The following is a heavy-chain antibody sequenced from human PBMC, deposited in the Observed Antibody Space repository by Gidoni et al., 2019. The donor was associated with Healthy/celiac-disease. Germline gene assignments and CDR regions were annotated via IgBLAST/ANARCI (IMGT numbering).Heavy chain of an antibody. CDR3: AREGGYCSGGSCYALDY. J-gene: IGHJ4*02. Sequence: QVQLVQSGAEVKTPGASVKVSCKASGYTFPGYYMHWVRQAPGQGLEWMGWINPNSGGTNYAQKFQGRVTMTRDTSISTAYMELSRLRSDDTAVYYCAREGGYCSGGSCYALDYWGQGTLVTVSS. CDR1: GYTFPGYY. D-gene: IGHD2-15*01. CDR2: INPNSGGT. V-gene: IGHV1-2*02.